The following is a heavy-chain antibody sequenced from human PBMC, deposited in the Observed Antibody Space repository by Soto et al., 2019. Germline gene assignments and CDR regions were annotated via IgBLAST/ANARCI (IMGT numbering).Heavy chain of an antibody. J-gene: IGHJ6*03. D-gene: IGHD2-2*01. Sequence: SETLSLTCTVSGGSISSYYWSWIRQPPGKGLEWIGYIYYSGSTNYNPSLKSRVTISVDTSKNQFSLKLSSVTAADTAVYYCASSARRGCSSTSCYDFYYYYYMDVWGKGTTVTVSS. V-gene: IGHV4-59*08. CDR2: IYYSGST. CDR1: GGSISSYY. CDR3: ASSARRGCSSTSCYDFYYYYYMDV.